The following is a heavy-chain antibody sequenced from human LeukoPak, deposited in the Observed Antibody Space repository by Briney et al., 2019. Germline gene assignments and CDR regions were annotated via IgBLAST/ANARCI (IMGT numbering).Heavy chain of an antibody. D-gene: IGHD2-2*02. CDR2: ISSSGSTI. CDR3: ARAGRSKAGGVVPAAILRFDP. J-gene: IGHJ5*02. Sequence: PGGSLRLSCAASGFTFSDYYMSWIRQAPGKGLEWVSYISSSGSTIYYADSVKGRFTISRDNAKNLLYLQMNSLRAEDTAVYYCARAGRSKAGGVVPAAILRFDPWGQGTLVTVSS. V-gene: IGHV3-11*04. CDR1: GFTFSDYY.